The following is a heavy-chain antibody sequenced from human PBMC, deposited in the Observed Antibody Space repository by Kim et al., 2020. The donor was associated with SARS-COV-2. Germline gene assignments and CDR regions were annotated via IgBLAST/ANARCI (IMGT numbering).Heavy chain of an antibody. CDR1: GFTFSSYG. V-gene: IGHV3-30*18. J-gene: IGHJ4*02. D-gene: IGHD3-22*01. CDR3: AKYGSEVVVTPGFDY. Sequence: GGSLRLSCAASGFTFSSYGMHWVRQAPGKGLEWVAVISYDGSNKYYADSVKGRFTISRDNSKNTLYLQMNSLRAEDTAVYYCAKYGSEVVVTPGFDYWGQGTLVTVSS. CDR2: ISYDGSNK.